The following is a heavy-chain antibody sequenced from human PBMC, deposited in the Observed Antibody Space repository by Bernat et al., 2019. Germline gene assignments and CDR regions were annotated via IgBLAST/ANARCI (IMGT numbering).Heavy chain of an antibody. Sequence: QVQLQQWGAGLLKPSETLSLTCAVYGGSFSGYYWSWIRQPPGKGLEWIGYIYYSGSTYYNPSLKSRVTISVDTSKNQFSLKLSSVTAADTAVYYCARGRIRSALFDYWGQGTLVTVSS. CDR3: ARGRIRSALFDY. CDR2: IYYSGST. D-gene: IGHD2-15*01. J-gene: IGHJ4*02. V-gene: IGHV4-34*01. CDR1: GGSFSGYY.